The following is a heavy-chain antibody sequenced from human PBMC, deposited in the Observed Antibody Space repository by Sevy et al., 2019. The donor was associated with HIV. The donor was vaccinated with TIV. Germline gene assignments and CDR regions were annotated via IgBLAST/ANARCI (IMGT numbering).Heavy chain of an antibody. J-gene: IGHJ3*01. V-gene: IGHV1-18*01. D-gene: IGHD1-1*01. CDR2: ISAFNGNT. Sequence: ASVKVSCKASGFRFSSYSFSWVRQAPGQGLEWLGWISAFNGNTNSAQQLKDRVTITIDASRDTAYMELRSLRPDDTAVYYCATSRTLITTKAGGFDVWGQGTRVTVSS. CDR3: ATSRTLITTKAGGFDV. CDR1: GFRFSSYS.